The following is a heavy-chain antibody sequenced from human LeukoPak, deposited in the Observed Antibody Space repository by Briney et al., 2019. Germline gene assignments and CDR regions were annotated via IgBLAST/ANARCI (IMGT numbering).Heavy chain of an antibody. CDR3: AKDRSNWFDA. D-gene: IGHD2/OR15-2a*01. J-gene: IGHJ5*02. CDR1: GLTSSSYG. Sequence: GGSLRLSCVASGLTSSSYGMHWVRQAPGKGVEWVALIPKDGSNKYYGDSVKGRFTISRDISKNTLILQMNSLRAEDTAVYYCAKDRSNWFDAWGKGTLVTVSS. V-gene: IGHV3-30*02. CDR2: IPKDGSNK.